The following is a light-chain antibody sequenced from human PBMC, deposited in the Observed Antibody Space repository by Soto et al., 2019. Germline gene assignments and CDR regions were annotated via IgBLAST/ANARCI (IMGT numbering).Light chain of an antibody. J-gene: IGKJ4*01. CDR3: QQYDSGPPLT. CDR1: QSVNSN. V-gene: IGKV3-15*01. CDR2: GAS. Sequence: EIVVTQSPPTLSVSPGDGATLSCRASQSVNSNLAWYQQKPGQAPRLLIYGASRRAMHIPASFSGSGSGTEFTLTISGLQSEDFAVYYCQQYDSGPPLTFGGGTKVDIK.